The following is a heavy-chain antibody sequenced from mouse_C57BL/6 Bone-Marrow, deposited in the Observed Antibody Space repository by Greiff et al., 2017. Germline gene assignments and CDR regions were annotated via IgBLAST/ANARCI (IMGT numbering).Heavy chain of an antibody. J-gene: IGHJ1*03. CDR1: GYTFTSYW. V-gene: IGHV1-55*01. Sequence: QVQLQQSGAELVKPGASVKMSCKASGYTFTSYWITWVKQRPGQGLEWIGDIYPGSGSTNYNEKFKSKATLTVDTSSSTAYMQLSSLTSEDSAVYYGARSRGGRGYFDVWGTGTTVTVSS. D-gene: IGHD1-1*01. CDR3: ARSRGGRGYFDV. CDR2: IYPGSGST.